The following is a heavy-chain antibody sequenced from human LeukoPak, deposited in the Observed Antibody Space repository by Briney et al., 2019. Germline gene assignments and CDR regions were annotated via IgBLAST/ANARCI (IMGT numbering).Heavy chain of an antibody. Sequence: SETLSLTCTVSGGSISGYYWSWIRQPPGKGLEWIGYIYSSGSTNYNPSLKSRVTISLDTSKNQFSLKLTSVTAADTAIYYCATRLDTIWNFFDYWGQGTLVTVSS. V-gene: IGHV4-59*01. CDR1: GGSISGYY. D-gene: IGHD5-18*01. CDR3: ATRLDTIWNFFDY. J-gene: IGHJ4*02. CDR2: IYSSGST.